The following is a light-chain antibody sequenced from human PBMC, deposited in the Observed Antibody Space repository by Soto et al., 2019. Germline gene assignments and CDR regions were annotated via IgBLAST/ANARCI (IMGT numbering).Light chain of an antibody. V-gene: IGKV1D-16*01. CDR3: QQYNNYSPTWT. J-gene: IGKJ1*01. Sequence: DNQLTQSPSSISASVGDRVTITCRASQAVNSWLAWFQQKPGMAPKLVIYDVSSLQSGVPSRFSGSGSGTEFTLTISSLQPEDFATYYCQQYNNYSPTWTFGRGIKVDIK. CDR2: DVS. CDR1: QAVNSW.